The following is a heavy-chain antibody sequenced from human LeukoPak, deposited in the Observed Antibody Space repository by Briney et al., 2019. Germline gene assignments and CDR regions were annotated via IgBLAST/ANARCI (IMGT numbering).Heavy chain of an antibody. J-gene: IGHJ4*02. CDR2: ISAYNGNT. CDR3: ARVPYDYGDYANDY. Sequence: ASVKVSCKASGYTFTSYGISWVRQAPGQGLEWMGWISAYNGNTNYEQKLQGRVTMTTDTSTSTAYMELRSLRSNDTAVYYCARVPYDYGDYANDYWGQGTLVTVSS. D-gene: IGHD4-17*01. CDR1: GYTFTSYG. V-gene: IGHV1-18*01.